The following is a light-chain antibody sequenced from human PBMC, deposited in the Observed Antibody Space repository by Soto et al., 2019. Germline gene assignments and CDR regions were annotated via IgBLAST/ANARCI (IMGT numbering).Light chain of an antibody. CDR3: QQYGSSPVT. V-gene: IGKV3-20*01. J-gene: IGKJ4*01. CDR2: GAS. CDR1: QSLSSTY. Sequence: EIVLTQSPGTLSLSPGERATLSCRASQSLSSTYLAWYQQKPGQAPRLLIYGASSRTTGFPDWFSGSGSGTDFTLTISRLEPEDFAVYYCQQYGSSPVTFGGGTRVEIK.